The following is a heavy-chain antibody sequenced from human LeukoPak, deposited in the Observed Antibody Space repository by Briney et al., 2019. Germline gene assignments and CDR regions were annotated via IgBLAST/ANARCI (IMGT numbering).Heavy chain of an antibody. Sequence: ASVKVSCKASGGTFSSYAVSWVRQAPGQGLEWMGGIIPIFGTANYAQKFQGRVTITADESTSTAYMELSSLRSEDTAVYYCARGRPDDAFDIWGKGTMVTVSS. CDR1: GGTFSSYA. CDR3: ARGRPDDAFDI. J-gene: IGHJ3*02. V-gene: IGHV1-69*01. CDR2: IIPIFGTA.